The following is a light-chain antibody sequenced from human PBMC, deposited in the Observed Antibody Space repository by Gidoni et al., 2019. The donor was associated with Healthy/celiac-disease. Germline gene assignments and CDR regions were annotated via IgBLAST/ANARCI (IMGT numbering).Light chain of an antibody. CDR2: GNS. Sequence: QSVLTQPPSVSGAPGQRVTISCTGSSSNIGAGYDVHWYQQLPGTAPKLLIYGNSNRPSGVPDRFSGSKSGTSASLAITGLQAEDEADYYCQSYDSSLSGSSYVFATGTKVTVL. J-gene: IGLJ1*01. V-gene: IGLV1-40*01. CDR1: SSNIGAGYD. CDR3: QSYDSSLSGSSYV.